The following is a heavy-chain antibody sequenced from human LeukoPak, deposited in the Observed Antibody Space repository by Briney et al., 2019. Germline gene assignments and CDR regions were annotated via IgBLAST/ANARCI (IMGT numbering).Heavy chain of an antibody. Sequence: SETLSLTCAVYGGSFSGYYWSWIRQPPGKGLEWIGEINHSGSTNYNPSLKSRVTMSVDTSKNQFSLKLSSVTAADTAVYYCARDTAYYYGSGSWGQGTLATVSS. CDR1: GGSFSGYY. CDR3: ARDTAYYYGSGS. V-gene: IGHV4-34*01. J-gene: IGHJ4*02. CDR2: INHSGST. D-gene: IGHD3-10*01.